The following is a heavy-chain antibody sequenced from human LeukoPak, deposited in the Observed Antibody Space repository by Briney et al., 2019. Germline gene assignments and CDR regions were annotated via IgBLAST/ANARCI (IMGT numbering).Heavy chain of an antibody. Sequence: NASETLSLTCTVSGGSISSYYWSWIRQPPGKGLEWIGYIYYSGSPNYNPSLKSRVTISVDTSKNQFSLKLSSVTAADTAVYYCARTTFTITMVRGVIHPFDPWGQGTLVTVSS. V-gene: IGHV4-59*08. D-gene: IGHD3-10*01. CDR1: GGSISSYY. CDR2: IYYSGSP. J-gene: IGHJ5*02. CDR3: ARTTFTITMVRGVIHPFDP.